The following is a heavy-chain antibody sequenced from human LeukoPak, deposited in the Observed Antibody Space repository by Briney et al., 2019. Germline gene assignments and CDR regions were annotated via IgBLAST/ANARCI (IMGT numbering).Heavy chain of an antibody. D-gene: IGHD3-3*01. Sequence: SETLSLTCTVSGGSISSYYWSWIRQPAGKGLEWIGRIYTSGSTNYNPSLKSRVTISVDTSKNQFSLKLSSVTAADTAVYYCARHDGGFWSGYPDYWGQGTLVTVSS. J-gene: IGHJ4*02. CDR3: ARHDGGFWSGYPDY. CDR1: GGSISSYY. V-gene: IGHV4-4*07. CDR2: IYTSGST.